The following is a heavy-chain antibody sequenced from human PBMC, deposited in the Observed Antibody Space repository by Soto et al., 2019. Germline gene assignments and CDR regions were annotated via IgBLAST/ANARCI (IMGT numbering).Heavy chain of an antibody. V-gene: IGHV3-33*01. J-gene: IGHJ6*02. Sequence: GGSLRLSCAASGFIFSNFAIHWVRQAPGKGLEWVAVIWFDGCNQYYADSVKGRFTISRDNSKTMVYLQLTSLSAEDTAVYHCAYCRGTSCDRPYQFYFGLDVWGQGTTVTVSS. D-gene: IGHD2-2*02. CDR2: IWFDGCNQ. CDR1: GFIFSNFA. CDR3: AYCRGTSCDRPYQFYFGLDV.